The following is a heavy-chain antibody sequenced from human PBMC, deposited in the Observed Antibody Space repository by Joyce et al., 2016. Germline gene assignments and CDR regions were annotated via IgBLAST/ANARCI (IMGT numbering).Heavy chain of an antibody. CDR3: VRGISARPGGPNWFDP. CDR1: GFSFSGYW. CDR2: INTDGIST. J-gene: IGHJ5*02. V-gene: IGHV3-74*01. Sequence: EVQLVESGGGLVQPGGSLRLSCAASGFSFSGYWIHWVRQAPGKGRVWFSLINTDGISTRFADAGKGRFTISRDNAKNTLYLQMNSLRAEDTAVYYCVRGISARPGGPNWFDPWGQGTLVTVSS. D-gene: IGHD6-6*01.